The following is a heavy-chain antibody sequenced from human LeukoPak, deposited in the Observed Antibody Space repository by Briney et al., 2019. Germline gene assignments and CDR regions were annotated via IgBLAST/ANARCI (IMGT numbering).Heavy chain of an antibody. V-gene: IGHV1-18*01. Sequence: GASVKVSCKASGGTFSSYAISWVRQAPGQGLEWMGWICAYNGNANYAQKLQGRVTMTTDTSTSTAYMELRSLRSDDTAVYYCARAHSLRLLGYWGQGTLVTVSS. D-gene: IGHD2-15*01. J-gene: IGHJ4*02. CDR1: GGTFSSYA. CDR3: ARAHSLRLLGY. CDR2: ICAYNGNA.